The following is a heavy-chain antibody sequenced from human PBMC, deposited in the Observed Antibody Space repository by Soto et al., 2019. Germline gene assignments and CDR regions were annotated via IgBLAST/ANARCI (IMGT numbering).Heavy chain of an antibody. Sequence: EVQLVESGGGLVQPGGSLRLSCAASGFTFSSYSMNWVRQAPGKGLEWVSYISSSSSTIYYADSVKGRFTISRDNAKNSLYLQMNSMRDDDTAVYYCGRGELSSSCIYYFDYWGQRTLVTVSS. CDR2: ISSSSSTI. V-gene: IGHV3-48*02. J-gene: IGHJ4*02. CDR3: GRGELSSSCIYYFDY. CDR1: GFTFSSYS. D-gene: IGHD6-13*01.